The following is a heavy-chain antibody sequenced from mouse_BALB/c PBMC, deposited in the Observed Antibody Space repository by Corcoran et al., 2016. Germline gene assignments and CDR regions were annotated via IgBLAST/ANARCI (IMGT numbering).Heavy chain of an antibody. CDR1: GFNIKDYY. D-gene: IGHD2-4*01. V-gene: IGHV14-1*02. Sequence: VQLQPSGSEIVRPGALVKLSCKASGFNIKDYYMHWVKQRPEQGLEWIGWIDPENGNTIYDPKFQGKASITATTSSNTAYLQLSSLTSEDTAVYYCAGGSTTIRGYAMDYGGQGTSVTVSS. CDR3: AGGSTTIRGYAMDY. J-gene: IGHJ4*01. CDR2: IDPENGNT.